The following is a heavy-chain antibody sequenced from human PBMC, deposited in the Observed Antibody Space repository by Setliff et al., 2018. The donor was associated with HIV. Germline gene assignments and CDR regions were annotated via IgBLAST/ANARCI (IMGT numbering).Heavy chain of an antibody. CDR1: GFTFTEYS. CDR2: ISGSSSYW. V-gene: IGHV3-21*01. J-gene: IGHJ6*03. D-gene: IGHD4-4*01. CDR3: AREIRAGNYPPYSYYFYMDV. Sequence: GGSLRLSCAASGFTFTEYSMSWVRQTPGKGLEWVSSISGSSSYWKYADSVKGRFTISRDNAKNSLLLKMNSLRAEDTAEYHCAREIRAGNYPPYSYYFYMDVWGKGTTVTVSS.